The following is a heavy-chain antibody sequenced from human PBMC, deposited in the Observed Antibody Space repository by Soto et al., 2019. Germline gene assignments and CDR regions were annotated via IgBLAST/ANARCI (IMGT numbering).Heavy chain of an antibody. Sequence: ASVKVSCKASGYTFTSYYMHWVRQAPGQGLEWMGIINPSGGSTSYAQKFQGRVTMTRDTPTSTVYMELSSLRSEDTAVYYCARGSNYYDSSGYYRPFDYWGQGTLVTVSS. CDR3: ARGSNYYDSSGYYRPFDY. V-gene: IGHV1-46*01. D-gene: IGHD3-22*01. CDR2: INPSGGST. CDR1: GYTFTSYY. J-gene: IGHJ4*02.